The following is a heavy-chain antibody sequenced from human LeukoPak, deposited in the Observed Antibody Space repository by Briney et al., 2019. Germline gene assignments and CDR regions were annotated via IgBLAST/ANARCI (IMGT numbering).Heavy chain of an antibody. D-gene: IGHD3-10*01. J-gene: IGHJ5*02. CDR3: ARDQVPLWFGDLNWFDP. CDR2: ISYDGSNK. CDR1: GFTFSSYA. Sequence: GGSLRLSCAASGFTFSSYAMHWVRQAPGKGLEWVAVISYDGSNKYYANSVKGRFTISRDNSKNTLYLQMNSLRAEDTAVYYCARDQVPLWFGDLNWFDPWGQGTLVTVSS. V-gene: IGHV3-30*04.